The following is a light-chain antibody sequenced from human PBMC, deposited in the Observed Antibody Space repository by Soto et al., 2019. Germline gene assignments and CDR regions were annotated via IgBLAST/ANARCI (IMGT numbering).Light chain of an antibody. J-gene: IGKJ2*01. CDR2: GAS. V-gene: IGKV3-20*01. CDR3: QQYGSSLYT. CDR1: QSVGISY. Sequence: EIVLTQSPGTLSLSPGERATLSCRASQSVGISYLAWYQQKPGQAPRLLIYGASSRATGIPDRFSGSGSGTDFTLTISRLEPEDFAVYYCQQYGSSLYTFGQGTKLEIK.